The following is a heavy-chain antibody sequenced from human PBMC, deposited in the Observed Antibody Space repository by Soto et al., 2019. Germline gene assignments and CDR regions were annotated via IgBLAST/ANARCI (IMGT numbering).Heavy chain of an antibody. CDR1: GYPFTTYY. Sequence: ASVKVSCKTSGYPFTTYYIHWVRQAPGQGLEWMGTINPSGGATNFPQRFQGRVAMSRDTPTSTVYMLLSSLRSEDTAVYYCARANYGSGTVLAAFDFWGQGTMVTVSS. CDR2: INPSGGAT. D-gene: IGHD3-10*01. CDR3: ARANYGSGTVLAAFDF. J-gene: IGHJ3*01. V-gene: IGHV1-46*01.